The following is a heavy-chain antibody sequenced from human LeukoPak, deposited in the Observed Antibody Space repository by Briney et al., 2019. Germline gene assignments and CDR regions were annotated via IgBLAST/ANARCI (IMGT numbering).Heavy chain of an antibody. CDR3: ARVSRGHYYGSGSYVDY. V-gene: IGHV4-39*07. J-gene: IGHJ4*02. Sequence: PSETLSLTCTVSGGSISSSSYYWGWIRQPPGKGLEWIGSIYYSGSTYYNPSLKSRVTISVDTSKNQFSLKLSSVTAADTAVYYCARVSRGHYYGSGSYVDYWGQGTLVTVSS. D-gene: IGHD3-10*01. CDR1: GGSISSSSYY. CDR2: IYYSGST.